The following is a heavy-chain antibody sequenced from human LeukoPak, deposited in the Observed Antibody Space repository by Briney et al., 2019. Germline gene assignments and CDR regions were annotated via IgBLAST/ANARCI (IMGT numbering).Heavy chain of an antibody. J-gene: IGHJ4*02. V-gene: IGHV3-53*01. D-gene: IGHD5-24*01. CDR1: GFTFSNNY. CDR2: IYSGGST. CDR3: ARRDDHNGGDY. Sequence: GGSLRLSCVVSGFTFSNNYMSWVRQAPRKGLEWVSLIYSGGSTYYADSVKGRFTISRDNSKNTVYLQMNSLRAEDTAMYYCARRDDHNGGDYWGQGTLVTVSS.